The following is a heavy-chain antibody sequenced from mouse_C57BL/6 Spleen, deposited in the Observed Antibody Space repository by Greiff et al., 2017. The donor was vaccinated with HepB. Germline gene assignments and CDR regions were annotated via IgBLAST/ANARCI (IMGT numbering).Heavy chain of an antibody. V-gene: IGHV3-6*01. J-gene: IGHJ1*03. D-gene: IGHD1-1*01. CDR2: ISYDGSN. CDR3: APHYYGSSFYWYFDV. Sequence: EVKLQESGPGLVKPSQSLSLTCSVTGYSITSGYYWNWIRQFPGNKLEWMGYISYDGSNNYNPSLKNRISITRDTSKNQFFLKLNSVTTEDTATYYCAPHYYGSSFYWYFDVWGTGTTVTVSS. CDR1: GYSITSGYY.